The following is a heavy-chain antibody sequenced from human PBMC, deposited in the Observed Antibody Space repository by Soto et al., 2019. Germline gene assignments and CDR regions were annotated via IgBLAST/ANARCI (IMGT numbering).Heavy chain of an antibody. J-gene: IGHJ4*01. CDR1: EYTFAKYR. D-gene: IGHD3-10*01. CDR2: IYPGDSDV. CDR3: ARHGPLKTMLRGVPLDF. Sequence: XESLNISCEASEYTFAKYRIGWVRQMPGKGLEWMGAIYPGDSDVRYSPSFQGHVTISVDKSINTAYLEWSSLKPSDTATYFCARHGPLKTMLRGVPLDFWGQGTRVTVSS. V-gene: IGHV5-51*01.